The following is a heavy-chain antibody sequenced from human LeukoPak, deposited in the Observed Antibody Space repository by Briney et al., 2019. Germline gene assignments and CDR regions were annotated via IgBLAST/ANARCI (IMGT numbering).Heavy chain of an antibody. CDR2: INPNSGGT. V-gene: IGHV1-2*06. D-gene: IGHD3-22*01. CDR3: ARSSPTYYFDSSGYYYGDY. Sequence: ASVKVSCKASAYSFTDYYIHWVRQAPGQGLEWMGRINPNSGGTDYAQKFQGRATIARDTSISTAYMELSRLRSDDTAAYYCARSSPTYYFDSSGYYYGDYWGQGTLVIVSS. J-gene: IGHJ4*02. CDR1: AYSFTDYY.